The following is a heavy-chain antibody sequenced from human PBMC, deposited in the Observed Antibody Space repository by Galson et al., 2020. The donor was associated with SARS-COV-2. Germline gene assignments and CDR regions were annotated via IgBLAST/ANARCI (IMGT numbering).Heavy chain of an antibody. CDR2: ISSSSSTI. CDR1: GFTFSDYN. V-gene: IGHV3-48*01. J-gene: IGHJ4*02. D-gene: IGHD1-26*01. CDR3: ARDRGSQYYFDY. Sequence: GGSLRLSCAASGFTFSDYNMDWVRPAPGKGLEWVSYISSSSSTIDYADSVKGRFTISRDNAKNSLYLQMNGLRAEDTAVYYCARDRGSQYYFDYWGQGTLVTVSS.